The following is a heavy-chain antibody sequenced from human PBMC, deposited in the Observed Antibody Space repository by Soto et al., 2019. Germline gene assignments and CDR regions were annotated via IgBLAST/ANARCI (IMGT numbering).Heavy chain of an antibody. J-gene: IGHJ4*02. CDR1: GGSIASSDW. Sequence: QMQLQESGPELVKPSGTLSLTCAVSGGSIASSDWWNWVRQTPEKGLEWIGEIFHEGNIIYNPSLKSRVTIAVDKSKNQLSLDLNSVTAADTAFYYCARDHKSGDSWSLDYWGQGILVTVSS. D-gene: IGHD1-1*01. V-gene: IGHV4-4*02. CDR3: ARDHKSGDSWSLDY. CDR2: IFHEGNI.